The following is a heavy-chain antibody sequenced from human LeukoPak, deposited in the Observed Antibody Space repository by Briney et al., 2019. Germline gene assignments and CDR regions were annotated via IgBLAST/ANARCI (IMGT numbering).Heavy chain of an antibody. Sequence: GASVQVSCKASGGTFSSYAITWVRQAPGQGLEWMGGIIPIFGTANYAQKFQGRVTITADKSTSTSYMELRSLRSEDTAVYYCAREGYVVDTAMVHWFDPWGQGTLVTVSS. CDR1: GGTFSSYA. CDR3: AREGYVVDTAMVHWFDP. D-gene: IGHD5-18*01. V-gene: IGHV1-69*06. J-gene: IGHJ5*02. CDR2: IIPIFGTA.